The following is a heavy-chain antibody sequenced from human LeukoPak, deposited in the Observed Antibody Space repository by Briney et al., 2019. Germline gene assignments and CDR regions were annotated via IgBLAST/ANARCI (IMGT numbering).Heavy chain of an antibody. CDR2: INHSGST. J-gene: IGHJ4*02. Sequence: PSETLSLTCAVYGGSFSGYYWSWIRQPPGKGLEWIGEINHSGSTNYNPSLKSRVTISVDTSKNQFSLKLSSVTAADTAVYYCARGRNAGRYYYDSSGYQKGHFDYWGQGTLVTVSS. D-gene: IGHD3-22*01. CDR1: GGSFSGYY. CDR3: ARGRNAGRYYYDSSGYQKGHFDY. V-gene: IGHV4-34*01.